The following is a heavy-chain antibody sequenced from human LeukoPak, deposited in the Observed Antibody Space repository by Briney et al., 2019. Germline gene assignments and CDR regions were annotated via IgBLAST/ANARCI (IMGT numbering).Heavy chain of an antibody. CDR2: ISSSSSYI. Sequence: GGSLRLSCAASGFTFSNYSMNWVRQAPGKGLEWVSSISSSSSYIYYADSVKGRFTISRDNSKNSLYLQMNSLRTEDTALYYCAKGAEMATNYYFDYWGQGTLVTVSS. CDR1: GFTFSNYS. J-gene: IGHJ4*02. V-gene: IGHV3-21*04. D-gene: IGHD5-24*01. CDR3: AKGAEMATNYYFDY.